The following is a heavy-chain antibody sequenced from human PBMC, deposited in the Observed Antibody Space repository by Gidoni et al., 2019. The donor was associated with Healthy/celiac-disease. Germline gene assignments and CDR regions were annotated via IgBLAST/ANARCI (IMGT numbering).Heavy chain of an antibody. Sequence: EVQLLESGGGLVQPGGSRRLSCAASGFPFSRYAMSWVRKATGKGLEWVSAISGSGGSTYYADSVKGRFTIARDNSKNTLYLQMNSLRAEDTAVYYCAKDLGRFLEWLGFDYWGQGTLVTVSS. CDR2: ISGSGGST. D-gene: IGHD3-3*01. J-gene: IGHJ4*02. V-gene: IGHV3-23*01. CDR1: GFPFSRYA. CDR3: AKDLGRFLEWLGFDY.